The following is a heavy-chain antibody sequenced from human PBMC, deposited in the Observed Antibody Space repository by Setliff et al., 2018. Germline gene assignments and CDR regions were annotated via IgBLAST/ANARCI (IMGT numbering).Heavy chain of an antibody. Sequence: GASVKVSCKASGYSFGNYGMSWVRQAPGQGLEWMGWISAYNINTNYAQKFQGRVTMTTDTSTSTAYMELRSLRSDDTAVYYCARDQWTYDSSGYYYRFDYWGQGTLVTVSS. J-gene: IGHJ4*02. CDR2: ISAYNINT. D-gene: IGHD3-22*01. V-gene: IGHV1-18*01. CDR3: ARDQWTYDSSGYYYRFDY. CDR1: GYSFGNYG.